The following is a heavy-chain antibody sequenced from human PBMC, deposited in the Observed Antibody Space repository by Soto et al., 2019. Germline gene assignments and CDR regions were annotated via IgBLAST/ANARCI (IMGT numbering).Heavy chain of an antibody. CDR1: GGSISSGGYY. Sequence: PSETLSLTCTVSGGSISSGGYYWSWIRQHPGKGLEWIGYIYYSGTTYYNPSLKSRVTISVDTSKNQFSLKLNSVTAADTAVYYCARLAIGSSGWRFDSWGLGTLVTVSS. V-gene: IGHV4-31*03. CDR3: ARLAIGSSGWRFDS. J-gene: IGHJ4*02. CDR2: IYYSGTT. D-gene: IGHD6-19*01.